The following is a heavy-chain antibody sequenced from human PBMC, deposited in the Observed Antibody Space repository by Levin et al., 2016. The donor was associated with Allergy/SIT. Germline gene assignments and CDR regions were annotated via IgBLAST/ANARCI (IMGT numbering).Heavy chain of an antibody. Sequence: GSLRLSCTVSGGSISSYYWSWIRQPPGKGLEWIGYIYYSGSTNYNPSLKSRVTISVDTSKNQFSLKLSSVTAADTAVYYCARDRQLWLDYYYMDVWGKGTTVTVSS. CDR2: IYYSGST. CDR1: GGSISSYY. D-gene: IGHD5-18*01. J-gene: IGHJ6*03. CDR3: ARDRQLWLDYYYMDV. V-gene: IGHV4-59*13.